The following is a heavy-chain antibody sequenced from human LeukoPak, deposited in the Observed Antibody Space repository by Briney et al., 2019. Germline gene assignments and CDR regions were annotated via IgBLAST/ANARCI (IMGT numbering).Heavy chain of an antibody. CDR1: GFTFSSYA. CDR2: ISGSGGST. V-gene: IGHV3-23*01. Sequence: PRGSLRLSCAASGFTFSSYAMSWVRQAPGKGLEWVSAISGSGGSTYYADSVKGRFTISRDNAKNSLYLQMNSLRAEDTALYYCAKDKGVGGSSDYYYYYGMDVWGQGTTVTVSS. D-gene: IGHD6-25*01. CDR3: AKDKGVGGSSDYYYYYGMDV. J-gene: IGHJ6*02.